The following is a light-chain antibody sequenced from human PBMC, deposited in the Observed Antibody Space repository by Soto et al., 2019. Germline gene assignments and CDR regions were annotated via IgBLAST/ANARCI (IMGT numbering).Light chain of an antibody. V-gene: IGKV3-20*01. Sequence: EIVLTQSPGTLSLSPGERATLSCRASQSVTSNHLAWYQQKPGQAPRPLIFGASIRATGIPDSFSGSGSETDLTLTITSLEPEDFAVYYFQQYGRPPITFGQGTRLEIK. CDR1: QSVTSNH. CDR2: GAS. J-gene: IGKJ5*01. CDR3: QQYGRPPIT.